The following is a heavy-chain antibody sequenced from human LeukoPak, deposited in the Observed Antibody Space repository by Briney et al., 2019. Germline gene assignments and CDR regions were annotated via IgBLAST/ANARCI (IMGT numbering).Heavy chain of an antibody. CDR2: IFPGDSDT. Sequence: PGESLKISCKGYGDRFTSCWVAWVRQMPGKGLEWMGIIFPGDSDTRYSPSIQGQVTISVDRSISTAYLQWSSLKASDTAIYYCARRPLHSQNWLAPWGQGTLVTVSS. J-gene: IGHJ5*02. CDR1: GDRFTSCW. CDR3: ARRPLHSQNWLAP. V-gene: IGHV5-51*01.